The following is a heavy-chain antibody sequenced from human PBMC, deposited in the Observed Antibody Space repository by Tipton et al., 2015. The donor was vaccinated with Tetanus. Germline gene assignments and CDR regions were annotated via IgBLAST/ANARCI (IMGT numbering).Heavy chain of an antibody. CDR2: IYFSGST. Sequence: TLSLTCTVSGGSISSGGYYWSWIRQHPGKGLEWIGDIYFSGSTYYNPSLKSRVTISVGTSKNQFSLKLNSVTAADTAVYYCARDQARGARGWNYFDYWGQGILVTVSS. CDR3: ARDQARGARGWNYFDY. V-gene: IGHV4-31*03. CDR1: GGSISSGGYY. J-gene: IGHJ4*02. D-gene: IGHD1-26*01.